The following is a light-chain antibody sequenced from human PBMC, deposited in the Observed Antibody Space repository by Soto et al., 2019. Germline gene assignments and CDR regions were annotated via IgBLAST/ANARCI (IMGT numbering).Light chain of an antibody. V-gene: IGLV2-23*01. CDR3: CSYAGSSTYVV. J-gene: IGLJ2*01. CDR1: SSDVGSYNL. CDR2: EGS. Sequence: QSALTQPASVSGSPGQSITISCTGTSSDVGSYNLVSWYQQHPGKAPKLMIYEGSKRPSGVSNRFSGSKSGNTASLTISGLNVEDEADYYCCSYAGSSTYVVFGGGTQLTVL.